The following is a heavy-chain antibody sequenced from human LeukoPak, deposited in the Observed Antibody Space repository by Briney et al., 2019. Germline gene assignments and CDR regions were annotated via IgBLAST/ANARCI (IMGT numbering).Heavy chain of an antibody. Sequence: GGSLRLSCAASGFTFSSYWMHWVRQAPGKGLVWVSRINSDGSSTSYADSVKGRFTISRDNAKNTLYLQMNSLRAEDTAVYYCAKDTGYSYGPFDYWGQGTLVTVSS. V-gene: IGHV3-74*01. CDR2: INSDGSST. CDR3: AKDTGYSYGPFDY. CDR1: GFTFSSYW. D-gene: IGHD5-18*01. J-gene: IGHJ4*02.